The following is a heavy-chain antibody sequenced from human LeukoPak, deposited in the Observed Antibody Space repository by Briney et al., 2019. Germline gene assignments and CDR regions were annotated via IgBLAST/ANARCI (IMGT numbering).Heavy chain of an antibody. CDR3: AKDHLPYCSGGSCYPIGY. CDR2: ISGSGGST. J-gene: IGHJ4*02. CDR1: GFTFSSYA. D-gene: IGHD2-15*01. Sequence: GSLRLSCAASGFTFSSYAMSWVRQAPGKGLEWVSAISGSGGSTYYADSVKGRFTISRDNSKNTLYLQMNSLRAEDTAVYYCAKDHLPYCSGGSCYPIGYWGQGTLVTVSS. V-gene: IGHV3-23*01.